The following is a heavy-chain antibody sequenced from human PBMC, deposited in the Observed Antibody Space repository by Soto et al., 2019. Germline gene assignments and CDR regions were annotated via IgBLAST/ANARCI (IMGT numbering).Heavy chain of an antibody. CDR3: ATGYSSSYYYYGMDV. Sequence: GGSLRLSCAASGFTFSSYSMNWVRQAPGKGLEWVSYISSSSSTIYYADSVKGRFTISRDNAKNSLYLQMNSLRDEDTAVYYCATGYSSSYYYYGMDVWGQGTTVTVSS. J-gene: IGHJ6*02. V-gene: IGHV3-48*02. CDR2: ISSSSSTI. D-gene: IGHD6-13*01. CDR1: GFTFSSYS.